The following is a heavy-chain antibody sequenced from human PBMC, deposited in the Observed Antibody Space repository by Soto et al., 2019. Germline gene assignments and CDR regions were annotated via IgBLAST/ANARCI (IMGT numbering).Heavy chain of an antibody. CDR2: IYYSGST. CDR1: GGSISSGGYY. V-gene: IGHV4-31*03. Sequence: QVQLQESGPGLVKPSQTLSLTCTVSGGSISSGGYYWSWIRQHPGKGLEWIGYIYYSGSTYYNPSLKSRVTIAVDTSKNQFSLKLSSVTAADTAVYYCAARRGMTTVTMAFDYWGQGTLVTVSS. CDR3: AARRGMTTVTMAFDY. J-gene: IGHJ4*02. D-gene: IGHD4-17*01.